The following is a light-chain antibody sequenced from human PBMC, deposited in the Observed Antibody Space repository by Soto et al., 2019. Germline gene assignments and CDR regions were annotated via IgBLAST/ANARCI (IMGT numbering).Light chain of an antibody. Sequence: QSSLTQPPSASGSPGQSVTISCTGTSSDVGTYKYVSWYQQHPGKAPKLMIYEVSKRPSGVPDRFSGSKSGNTASLTVSGLQAEDEADYYFSSYANHNKFKVVFGT. CDR1: SSDVGTYKY. CDR2: EVS. CDR3: SSYANHNKFKVV. J-gene: IGLJ1*01. V-gene: IGLV2-8*01.